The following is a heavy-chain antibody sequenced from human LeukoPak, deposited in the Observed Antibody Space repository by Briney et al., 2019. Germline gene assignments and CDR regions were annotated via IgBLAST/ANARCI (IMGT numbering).Heavy chain of an antibody. CDR1: GGTFNSDA. D-gene: IGHD3-3*01. V-gene: IGHV1-69*11. J-gene: IGHJ4*02. CDR3: ARVITWSGYNLPVFDY. Sequence: SVKVSCKASGGTFNSDAINWVRQAPGQGLEWMGRIIPILTATYAPLFEDRLTITADESTSTAYMELSSLRSEDTAVYYCARVITWSGYNLPVFDYWGQGTLVTVSS. CDR2: IIPILTA.